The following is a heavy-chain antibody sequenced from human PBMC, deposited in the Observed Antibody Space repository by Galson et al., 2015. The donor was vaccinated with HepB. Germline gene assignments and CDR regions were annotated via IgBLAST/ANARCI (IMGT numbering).Heavy chain of an antibody. CDR2: INPNSGGT. CDR3: ARDLKLVWFGELLRGNPSTSYGMDV. D-gene: IGHD3-10*01. J-gene: IGHJ6*02. Sequence: SVKVSCKASGYTFTGYYMHWVRQAPGQGLEWMGWINPNSGGTNYAQKFQGRVTMTRDTSISTAYMELSRLRSDDTAVYYCARDLKLVWFGELLRGNPSTSYGMDVWGQGTTVTVSS. CDR1: GYTFTGYY. V-gene: IGHV1-2*02.